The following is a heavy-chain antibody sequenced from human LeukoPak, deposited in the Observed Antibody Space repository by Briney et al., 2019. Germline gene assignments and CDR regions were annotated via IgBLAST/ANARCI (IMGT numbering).Heavy chain of an antibody. Sequence: SETLSLTCAVYGGSFSGYYWSWIRQPPGKGLEWIGEINHSGSTNYNPSLKSRVTISVDTSKNQFSLKLSSVTAADTAVYYCARGRVYCSSTSCYYYYGMDVWGQGPRSPSP. D-gene: IGHD2-2*01. V-gene: IGHV4-34*01. CDR1: GGSFSGYY. CDR3: ARGRVYCSSTSCYYYYGMDV. J-gene: IGHJ6*02. CDR2: INHSGST.